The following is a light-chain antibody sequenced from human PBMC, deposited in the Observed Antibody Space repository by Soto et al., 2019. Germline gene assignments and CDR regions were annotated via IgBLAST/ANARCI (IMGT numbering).Light chain of an antibody. CDR2: GAS. Sequence: EIVLTQSPGTLSLSPGEGATLSCRASQSVSSSQLAWYQQKPGQAPRLLIFGASSRAAGIPDRFSGSGSGTDFTLTISRLEPVDFAVYYWQQYAGSPPWTFGQWTKVEMK. CDR1: QSVSSSQ. J-gene: IGKJ1*01. CDR3: QQYAGSPPWT. V-gene: IGKV3-20*01.